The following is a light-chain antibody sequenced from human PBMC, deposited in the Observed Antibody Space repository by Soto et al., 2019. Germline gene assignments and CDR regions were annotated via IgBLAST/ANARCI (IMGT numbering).Light chain of an antibody. CDR1: SSDVGGYNY. CDR2: DVS. CDR3: SSHTSRSTLA. J-gene: IGLJ1*01. Sequence: QSALTQPASVSGSPGQSITISCTGTSSDVGGYNYVSWYQHHPGKAPKLMIYDVSNRPSGVSNRFSGSKSGNTASLTISGLQAEDEADYYCSSHTSRSTLAFGTGTKVTV. V-gene: IGLV2-14*03.